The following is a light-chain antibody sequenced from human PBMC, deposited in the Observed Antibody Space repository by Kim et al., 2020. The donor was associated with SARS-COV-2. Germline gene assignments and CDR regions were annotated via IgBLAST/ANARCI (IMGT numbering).Light chain of an antibody. CDR2: GKN. CDR1: ILKSFY. Sequence: ALGKTVRITCQGDILKSFYATWYQQKPGQAPILVIYGKNNRPSGIPDRFSGSNSGNTASLTITGTQAGDEADYYCNSRDSNDNVVFGGGTKLTVL. CDR3: NSRDSNDNVV. J-gene: IGLJ2*01. V-gene: IGLV3-19*01.